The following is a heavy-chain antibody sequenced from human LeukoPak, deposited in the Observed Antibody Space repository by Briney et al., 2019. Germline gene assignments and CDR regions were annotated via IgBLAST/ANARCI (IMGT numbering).Heavy chain of an antibody. V-gene: IGHV4-61*01. J-gene: IGHJ5*02. D-gene: IGHD3-16*01. CDR3: GRGYGSFGGWFAP. Sequence: SETLSLTCTVSGGSVSSGSYYWNWIRQPPGKGLEWIGYIYYSGSTNYNPSLNSRVTISLDTSKNQFSLKLSSVTAADTAVFYWGRGYGSFGGWFAPWGQGPPVTVSS. CDR1: GGSVSSGSYY. CDR2: IYYSGST.